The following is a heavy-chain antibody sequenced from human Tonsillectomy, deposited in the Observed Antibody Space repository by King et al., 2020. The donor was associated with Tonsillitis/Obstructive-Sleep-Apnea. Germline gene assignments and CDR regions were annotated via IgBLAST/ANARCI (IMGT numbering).Heavy chain of an antibody. V-gene: IGHV3-30*04. CDR3: GSGVGGTWGHGMGV. Sequence: VQLVQSGGGVVQPGRSLRLSCAASGFNFSTYAMHWVRQAPGKGLEWVVVISYDGSNKYYSDSVKGRFTISRDNSKSTVYLQMNSLRPEDTALYYCGSGVGGTWGHGMGVRGPRATVTVSS. D-gene: IGHD1-1*01. J-gene: IGHJ6*02. CDR2: ISYDGSNK. CDR1: GFNFSTYA.